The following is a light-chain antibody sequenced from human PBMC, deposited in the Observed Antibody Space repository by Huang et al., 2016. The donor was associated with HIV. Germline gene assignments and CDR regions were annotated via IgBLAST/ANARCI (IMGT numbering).Light chain of an antibody. J-gene: IGKJ1*01. CDR1: QSVSSD. V-gene: IGKV3-15*01. CDR3: QQYDNWPWT. Sequence: EIVMTQSPVTLSVSPGERATLSCRASQSVSSDLAWFQQKPGQSPRLLIYGASTRPTGIPARFSGSGSGTEFTLTINSLQSEDFAGYYCQQYDNWPWTFGQGTKVEIK. CDR2: GAS.